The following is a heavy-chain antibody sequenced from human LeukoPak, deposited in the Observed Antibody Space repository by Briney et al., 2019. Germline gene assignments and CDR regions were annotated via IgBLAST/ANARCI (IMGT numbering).Heavy chain of an antibody. Sequence: PSGTLSLTCAVSGGSISSSNWWSRVRQPPGKGLEWIGEIYHSGSTNYNPSLKSPVTISIDTAKNQFSLRVTSVNAADTAVYYCTRQPKSCTPGVFVTGKACWFDSWGQGTLVTVSS. J-gene: IGHJ5*01. V-gene: IGHV4-4*02. CDR3: TRQPKSCTPGVFVTGKACWFDS. CDR2: IYHSGST. D-gene: IGHD3-10*01. CDR1: GGSISSSNW.